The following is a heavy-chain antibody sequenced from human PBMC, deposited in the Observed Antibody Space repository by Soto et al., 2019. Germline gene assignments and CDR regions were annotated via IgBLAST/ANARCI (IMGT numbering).Heavy chain of an antibody. V-gene: IGHV3-23*01. Sequence: GESLKISCAASGFSFGSYALSWVRQAPGKVLERVSTISGSDGKTFYADSVRGRFSISRDTSQSTLYLQMNSLRADDTAMYYCARWSYLDYWGQGTRVTVSS. D-gene: IGHD3-3*01. CDR3: ARWSYLDY. J-gene: IGHJ4*02. CDR2: ISGSDGKT. CDR1: GFSFGSYA.